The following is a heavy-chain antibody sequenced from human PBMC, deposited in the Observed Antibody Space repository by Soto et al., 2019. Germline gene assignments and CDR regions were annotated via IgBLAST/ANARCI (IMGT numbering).Heavy chain of an antibody. D-gene: IGHD2-2*02. CDR3: ARGGEIPVQGGFHX. Sequence: GGSLRLSFAASGFSFTTCSMKWVRQAPGKGLEGVSSIGNRGSYIYYADSVKVRFTISRDNAGNFLYLQMNSLRVEDTAIYYCARGGEIPVQGGFHXWGQVTLFTVSX. CDR2: IGNRGSYI. J-gene: IGHJ1*01. V-gene: IGHV3-21*01. CDR1: GFSFTTCS.